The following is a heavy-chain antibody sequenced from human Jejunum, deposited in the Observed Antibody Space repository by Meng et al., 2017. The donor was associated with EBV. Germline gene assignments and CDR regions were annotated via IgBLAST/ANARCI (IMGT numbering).Heavy chain of an antibody. Sequence: QGRRLQSGVEVKKPGASVKVSCKASGYTFTTYFLHWVRQAPGQGLEWMGIINTRGGTTTYAQGFQGRVTMSRDTSTGTVYMDLSGLTSEDTAMYYCARTFGDYDAFDYWGQGTLVTVSS. CDR3: ARTFGDYDAFDY. V-gene: IGHV1-46*01. J-gene: IGHJ4*02. CDR1: GYTFTTYF. D-gene: IGHD4-17*01. CDR2: INTRGGTT.